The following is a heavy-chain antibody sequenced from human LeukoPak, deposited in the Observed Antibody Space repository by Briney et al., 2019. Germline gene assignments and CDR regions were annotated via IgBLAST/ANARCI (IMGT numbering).Heavy chain of an antibody. CDR1: EFRFGRDW. V-gene: IGHV3-7*01. J-gene: IGHJ4*02. CDR2: IKQDGSEE. CDR3: ASRLRFPPFDY. D-gene: IGHD3-3*01. Sequence: GGSLRLSCVASEFRFGRDWISWVRQAPGKGLEWVACIKQDGSEEYYVGSVKGRFTISRDNSKNTLYLQMNSLRAEDTAVYYCASRLRFPPFDYWGQGTLVTVSS.